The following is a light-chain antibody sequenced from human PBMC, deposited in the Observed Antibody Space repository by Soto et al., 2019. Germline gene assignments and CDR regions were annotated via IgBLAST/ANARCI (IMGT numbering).Light chain of an antibody. CDR3: QSYDRSLSGWV. CDR2: GNS. Sequence: QSVLTQPPSVSGAPGQRVTISCTGSSSNIGAGYDVPWYQQLPGTAPKLLISGNSNRPSGVPDRFSGSKSGTSASLAIPGVQGEDEADYYCQSYDRSLSGWVFGGGTKVTVL. V-gene: IGLV1-40*01. J-gene: IGLJ3*02. CDR1: SSNIGAGYD.